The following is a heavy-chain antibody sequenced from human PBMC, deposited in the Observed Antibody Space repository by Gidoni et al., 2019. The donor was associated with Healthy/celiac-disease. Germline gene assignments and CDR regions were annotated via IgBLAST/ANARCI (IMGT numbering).Heavy chain of an antibody. J-gene: IGHJ4*02. CDR2: IYWDDDK. CDR1: GFSLSTSGVG. D-gene: IGHD6-13*01. CDR3: AHTTVAGAEDWNSDY. Sequence: QITLKESGPTLVKPTQTLTLTCTFSGFSLSTSGVGVGWIRQPPGKALEWLELIYWDDDKRYSPSLKSRLTITKDTTKNQKVLTMTNMDPVDTATYYSAHTTVAGAEDWNSDYWGQGTLVTVSS. V-gene: IGHV2-5*02.